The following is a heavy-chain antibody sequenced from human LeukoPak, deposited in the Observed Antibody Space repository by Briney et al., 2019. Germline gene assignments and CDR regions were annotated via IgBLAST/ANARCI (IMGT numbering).Heavy chain of an antibody. J-gene: IGHJ4*02. CDR3: AKGSWSSDY. D-gene: IGHD2-15*01. CDR1: GFTFSIYG. Sequence: GGSLRLSCAASGFTFSIYGMSWVRQAPGKGLEWVSSISNSGGSTYYADSVKGHFTISRDNSKNTVYLQMISLRAEDTAVYYCAKGSWSSDYWGQGTLVTVSS. V-gene: IGHV3-23*01. CDR2: ISNSGGST.